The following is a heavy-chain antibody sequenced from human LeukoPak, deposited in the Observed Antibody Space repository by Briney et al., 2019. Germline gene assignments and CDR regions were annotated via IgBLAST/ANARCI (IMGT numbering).Heavy chain of an antibody. J-gene: IGHJ4*02. V-gene: IGHV3-9*01. Sequence: GGSLRLSCAASGFTFDDYAMHWVRQAPGKGLEWVSGISWNSGSIGYADSVKGRFTISRDNAKNSLYLQMNSLRAEDTALYYCAKAGSGYFYWGQGTLVTVSS. CDR3: AKAGSGYFY. D-gene: IGHD5-12*01. CDR1: GFTFDDYA. CDR2: ISWNSGSI.